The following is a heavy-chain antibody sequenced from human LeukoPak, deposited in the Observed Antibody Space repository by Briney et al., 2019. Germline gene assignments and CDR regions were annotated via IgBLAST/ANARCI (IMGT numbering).Heavy chain of an antibody. CDR3: ERDTYDSSGYYYARGDY. D-gene: IGHD3-22*01. CDR2: ISAYNGNI. J-gene: IGHJ4*02. CDR1: GYTFTSYG. V-gene: IGHV1-18*01. Sequence: ASVKVSCKASGYTFTSYGISWVRQAPGQGLEWMGWISAYNGNIKYAQKLQGRVTMTTDSATSTAYMELRSLRSDDTAMYYCERDTYDSSGYYYARGDYWGQGTLVTVSS.